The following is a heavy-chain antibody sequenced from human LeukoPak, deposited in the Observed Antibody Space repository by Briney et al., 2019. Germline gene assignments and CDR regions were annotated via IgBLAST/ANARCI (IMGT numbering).Heavy chain of an antibody. D-gene: IGHD3-16*02. J-gene: IGHJ4*02. CDR3: ARTMITVGGVIVHYFDY. Sequence: PGRSLRLSCAASGFTFCSYSMNWVRQAPGKGVEWGSYICSSSSTIYYADSVKGRFTISRDNAKNSLYLQINSLRDEDTAVYYCARTMITVGGVIVHYFDYWGQGTLVTVSS. CDR2: ICSSSSTI. CDR1: GFTFCSYS. V-gene: IGHV3-48*02.